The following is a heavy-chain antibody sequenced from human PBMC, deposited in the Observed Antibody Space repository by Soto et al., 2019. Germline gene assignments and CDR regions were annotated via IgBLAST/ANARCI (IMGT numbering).Heavy chain of an antibody. V-gene: IGHV3-23*01. Sequence: PGGSLRLSCAASGFTFSSYAMSWVRQAPGKGLEWVSAISSSGGSTYYADSVKGRFTISRDTAKNTLYLQMNSLRAEDTAVYYCARDLEVVAATPDYWGQGTLVTVSS. CDR1: GFTFSSYA. D-gene: IGHD2-15*01. J-gene: IGHJ4*02. CDR2: ISSSGGST. CDR3: ARDLEVVAATPDY.